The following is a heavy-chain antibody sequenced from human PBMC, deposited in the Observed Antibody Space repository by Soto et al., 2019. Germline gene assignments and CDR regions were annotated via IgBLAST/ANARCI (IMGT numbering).Heavy chain of an antibody. CDR3: ARVRDIVVVPADGGWFDP. Sequence: QVQLVQSGAEVKKPGASVKVSCKASGYTFTSYGISWVRQAPGQGLEWMGWISAYNGNTNYAQKLQCRVTMTTDTATSTAYMELRSLRSDDTAVYYCARVRDIVVVPADGGWFDPWGQGTLVTVSS. V-gene: IGHV1-18*01. D-gene: IGHD2-2*01. CDR2: ISAYNGNT. CDR1: GYTFTSYG. J-gene: IGHJ5*02.